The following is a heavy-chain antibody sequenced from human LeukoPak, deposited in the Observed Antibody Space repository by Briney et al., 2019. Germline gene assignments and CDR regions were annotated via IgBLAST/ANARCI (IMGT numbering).Heavy chain of an antibody. CDR3: ARVPAGQQLFWFDP. D-gene: IGHD6-13*01. CDR1: GDSVSSNSVT. J-gene: IGHJ5*02. CDR2: TYYRSTWYN. V-gene: IGHV6-1*01. Sequence: SQTLSLTCAISGDSVSSNSVTWNWIRQSPSRGLEWLGRTYYRSTWYNDYAVSVRGRITVNPDTSKNQFSLHLNSVTPEDTAVYYCARVPAGQQLFWFDPWGQGTLVTVSS.